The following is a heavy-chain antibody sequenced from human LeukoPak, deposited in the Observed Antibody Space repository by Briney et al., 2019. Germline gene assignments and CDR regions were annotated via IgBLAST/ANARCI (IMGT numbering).Heavy chain of an antibody. CDR2: INGDGSRR. Sequence: GGSLRLSCAASGFIFTSHWMFWVRQVPGKGLVWVSRINGDGSRREYADSVKGRFTISRDNAKNTVYLQMNSLNAEVTGLYYCVRDPRGDGSSTFGYWGQGTLVTVSS. CDR1: GFIFTSHW. V-gene: IGHV3-74*01. CDR3: VRDPRGDGSSTFGY. J-gene: IGHJ4*02. D-gene: IGHD1-26*01.